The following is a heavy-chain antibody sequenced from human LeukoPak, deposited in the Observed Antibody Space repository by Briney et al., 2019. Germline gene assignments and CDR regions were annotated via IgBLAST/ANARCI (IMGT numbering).Heavy chain of an antibody. CDR1: GGSISSGDYY. CDR2: IYYSGST. Sequence: SQTLSLTCTVSGGSISSGDYYWRWIRQPPGKGLEWIGYIYYSGSTYYNPSLKSRVTISVDTSKNQFSLKLSSVTAADTAVYYCARGYYDSSGYYLGTDAFDIWGQGTMVTVSS. V-gene: IGHV4-30-4*01. CDR3: ARGYYDSSGYYLGTDAFDI. D-gene: IGHD3-22*01. J-gene: IGHJ3*02.